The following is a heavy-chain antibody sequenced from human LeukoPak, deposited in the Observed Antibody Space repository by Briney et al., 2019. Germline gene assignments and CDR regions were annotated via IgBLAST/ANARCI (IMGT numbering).Heavy chain of an antibody. J-gene: IGHJ4*02. D-gene: IGHD3-10*01. Sequence: TLSLTCAVYGGSFSGYYWSWIRQPPGKGLEWIGYIYYSGSTYYNPSLKSRVTISVDTSKNQFSLKLSSVTAADTAVYYCARGYGSGSYYYWGQGTLVTVSS. V-gene: IGHV4-34*09. CDR2: IYYSGST. CDR1: GGSFSGYY. CDR3: ARGYGSGSYYY.